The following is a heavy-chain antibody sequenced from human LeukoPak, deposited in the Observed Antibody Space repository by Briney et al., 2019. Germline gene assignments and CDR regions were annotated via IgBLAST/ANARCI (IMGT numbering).Heavy chain of an antibody. D-gene: IGHD5-24*01. J-gene: IGHJ4*02. CDR3: GRDRLGDGYIIDF. Sequence: GGSLRLSCVASGFTFSSHWMHWVRQGPGKGLVRVSRIKSDGRSTNYADSVKGRFTISRDDAKNTLYLQMNSLGAEDSGVYYCGRDRLGDGYIIDFWGQGTPVTVSS. CDR1: GFTFSSHW. V-gene: IGHV3-74*01. CDR2: IKSDGRST.